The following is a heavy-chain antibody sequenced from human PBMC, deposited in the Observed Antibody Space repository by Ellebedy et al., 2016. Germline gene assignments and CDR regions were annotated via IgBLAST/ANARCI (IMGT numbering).Heavy chain of an antibody. V-gene: IGHV3-23*01. CDR1: GFTFSSYA. J-gene: IGHJ6*02. Sequence: GGSLRLSXAASGFTFSSYAMSWVRQAPGKGLEWVSAISGSGGSTYYADSVKGRFTISRDNSKNTLYLQMNSLRAEDTAVYYCAKMEQGRSHYILHYYVMDVWGQGTTVTVSS. D-gene: IGHD1-26*01. CDR3: AKMEQGRSHYILHYYVMDV. CDR2: ISGSGGST.